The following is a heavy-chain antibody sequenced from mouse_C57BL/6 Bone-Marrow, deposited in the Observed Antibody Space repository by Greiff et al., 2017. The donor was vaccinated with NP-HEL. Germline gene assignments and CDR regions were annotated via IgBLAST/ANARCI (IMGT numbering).Heavy chain of an antibody. CDR2: IYPGDGDT. D-gene: IGHD1-1*01. V-gene: IGHV1-82*01. CDR3: ARYRISTTVVAPYGYFDV. J-gene: IGHJ1*03. Sequence: QVQLQQSGPELVKPGASVKISCKASGYAFSSSWMNWVKQRPGKGLEWIGRIYPGDGDTNYNGKFKGKATLTADKSSSTAYMQLSSLTSEDSAVYFCARYRISTTVVAPYGYFDVWGTGTTVTVSS. CDR1: GYAFSSSW.